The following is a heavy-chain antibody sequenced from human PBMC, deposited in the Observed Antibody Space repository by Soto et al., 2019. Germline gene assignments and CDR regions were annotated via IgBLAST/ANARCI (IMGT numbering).Heavy chain of an antibody. V-gene: IGHV1-69*06. CDR2: IIPIFGTA. CDR3: SRRGYCSSTSCPDPYYYYGMDV. D-gene: IGHD2-2*01. CDR1: GGTFSSYA. J-gene: IGHJ6*02. Sequence: QVQLVQSGAEVKKPGSSVKVSCKTSGGTFSSYAISWVRQAPGQGLEWMGGIIPIFGTANYAQKFQGRVTITADKSTSTAYMELSSLRSEDTSEYYCSRRGYCSSTSCPDPYYYYGMDVWGQGTTVTVSS.